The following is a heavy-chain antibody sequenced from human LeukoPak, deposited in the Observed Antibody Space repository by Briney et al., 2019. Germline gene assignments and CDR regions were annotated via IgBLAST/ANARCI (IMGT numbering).Heavy chain of an antibody. CDR2: ISYDGSNK. CDR3: ARPATYYDFWSGYHY. Sequence: PGRSLRLSCAASGFTFSSYAMHWVRQAPGKGLEWVAVISYDGSNKYYADSVKGRFTISRDNSKNTLYLQMNSLRAEDTAVYYCARPATYYDFWSGYHYWGQGTPVTVSS. D-gene: IGHD3-3*01. J-gene: IGHJ4*02. V-gene: IGHV3-30-3*01. CDR1: GFTFSSYA.